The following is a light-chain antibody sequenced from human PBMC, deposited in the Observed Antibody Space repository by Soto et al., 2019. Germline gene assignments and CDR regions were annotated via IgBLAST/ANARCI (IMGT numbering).Light chain of an antibody. V-gene: IGKV3-15*01. Sequence: EIVVTQSPATLSVSPGERATLSCRASQSVASDFAWYQQKPGQAPRLLIYDASTRATGIPARFSGSGSGTEFTLTISSLQSEDFAVYYCQKYNYWPQTFGQGTKV. CDR1: QSVASD. CDR3: QKYNYWPQT. CDR2: DAS. J-gene: IGKJ1*01.